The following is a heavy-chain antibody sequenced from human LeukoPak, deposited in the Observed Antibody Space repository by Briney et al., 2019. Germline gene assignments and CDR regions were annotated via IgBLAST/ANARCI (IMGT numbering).Heavy chain of an antibody. D-gene: IGHD2-2*01. CDR1: GGSISSGGYY. V-gene: IGHV4-61*08. CDR2: IYYSGST. J-gene: IGHJ5*02. Sequence: SETLSLTCTVSGGSISSGGYYWSWIRQHPGKGLEWIGYIYYSGSTNYNPSLKSRVTISVDTSKNQFSLKLSSVTAADTAVYYCARGRGYCSSTSCYDGPNWFDPWGQGTLVTVSS. CDR3: ARGRGYCSSTSCYDGPNWFDP.